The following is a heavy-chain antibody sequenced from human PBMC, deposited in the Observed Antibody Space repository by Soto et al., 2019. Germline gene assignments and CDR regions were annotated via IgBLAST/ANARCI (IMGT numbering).Heavy chain of an antibody. D-gene: IGHD5-12*01. CDR1: GYSFNTYG. J-gene: IGHJ4*02. V-gene: IGHV1-18*04. Sequence: QVVLVQSGPEVKRPGASVKLSCKASGYSFNTYGVAWVRQAPGQGLEWMGWISGYNGNFIYAEKVEERVNMTTDTSTNTAYMELRSLRSDDTAIYYCAREVDIVPTPGGDYWGQGTLVTVSS. CDR2: ISGYNGNF. CDR3: AREVDIVPTPGGDY.